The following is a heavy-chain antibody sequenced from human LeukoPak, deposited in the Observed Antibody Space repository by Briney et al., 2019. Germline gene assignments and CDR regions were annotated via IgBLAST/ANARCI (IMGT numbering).Heavy chain of an antibody. CDR1: GFTFSSHG. CDR3: AKDRYSYAFEYSDS. Sequence: GGSLRLSCAASGFTFSSHGMHWVRQAPGKGLDWVAVISNDGSKKYYADSVKGRFTTSRDNSKNTLSLQVSSLRTEDTAVYYCAKDRYSYAFEYSDSWGQGTLVTVSS. V-gene: IGHV3-30*18. D-gene: IGHD5-18*01. J-gene: IGHJ4*02. CDR2: ISNDGSKK.